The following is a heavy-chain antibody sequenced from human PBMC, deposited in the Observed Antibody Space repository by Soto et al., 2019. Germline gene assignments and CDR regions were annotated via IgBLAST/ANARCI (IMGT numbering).Heavy chain of an antibody. CDR2: ISGSGGST. CDR1: GFTFSSYA. J-gene: IGHJ4*02. D-gene: IGHD3-22*01. Sequence: PGGSLRLSCAASGFTFSSYAMSWVRQAPGKGLEWVSAISGSGGSTYYADSVKGRFTISRDNTKNTLYLQMNSLRAEDTAVYYCAKDLYYYDSSGHDYWGQGTLVTVSS. V-gene: IGHV3-23*01. CDR3: AKDLYYYDSSGHDY.